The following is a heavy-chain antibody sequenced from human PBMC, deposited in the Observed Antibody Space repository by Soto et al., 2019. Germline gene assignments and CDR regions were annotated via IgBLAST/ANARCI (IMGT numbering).Heavy chain of an antibody. CDR2: INHGGSEK. CDR1: GSAFGGFW. J-gene: IGHJ4*02. V-gene: IGHV3-7*04. D-gene: IGHD2-21*02. Sequence: VQVVESGGGLVQPGGSLRLPCEFFGSAFGGFWMTWVRQAPGKGLEWVANINHGGSEKNFVDSVKGRFTISRDNAKNSLYLQMNSLRAEDTAVYYCARGGRDLDYWGQGTLVTVSS. CDR3: ARGGRDLDY.